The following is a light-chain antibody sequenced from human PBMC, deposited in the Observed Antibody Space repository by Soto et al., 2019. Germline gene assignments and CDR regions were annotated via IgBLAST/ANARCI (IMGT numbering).Light chain of an antibody. V-gene: IGKV1-33*01. J-gene: IGKJ1*01. Sequence: DIQMTQSPSTLSASVGDRVTITCQASQDITSFLNWYQQKPGKAPKLLIYDASNLGAGVPSRFSGSGSGTDFTITISSLQPEDVATYYCQQYDELPWTFGQGTRVEIK. CDR2: DAS. CDR3: QQYDELPWT. CDR1: QDITSF.